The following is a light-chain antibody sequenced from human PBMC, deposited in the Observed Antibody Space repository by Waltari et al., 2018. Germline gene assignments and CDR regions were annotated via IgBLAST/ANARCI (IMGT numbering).Light chain of an antibody. Sequence: SYELPQTPSVSVSPGQTATISCSGVNLDNKYVSWYQQKAGQSPVRVIYEDYKRPSGIPERFSGSSSGNTATLTIGETQAVDEADYYCHVWDSNTGVFGGGTKLTVL. CDR2: EDY. V-gene: IGLV3-1*01. J-gene: IGLJ3*02. CDR1: NLDNKY. CDR3: HVWDSNTGV.